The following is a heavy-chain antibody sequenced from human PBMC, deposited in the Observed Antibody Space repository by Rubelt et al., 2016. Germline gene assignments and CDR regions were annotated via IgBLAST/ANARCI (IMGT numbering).Heavy chain of an antibody. D-gene: IGHD4-11*01. CDR2: INSDGSST. Sequence: EVQLVESGGGLVQPGGSLKLSCAASGLTFSSYWMHWVRQAPGKGLVWVSRINSDGSSTSYADSVKGRFTISRDNAKNTRYLQMNSLRAEDTAVYYVASPVTYSNYGLGLDVWGRGTTVTVSS. CDR1: GLTFSSYW. CDR3: ASPVTYSNYGLGLDV. V-gene: IGHV3-74*01. J-gene: IGHJ6*02.